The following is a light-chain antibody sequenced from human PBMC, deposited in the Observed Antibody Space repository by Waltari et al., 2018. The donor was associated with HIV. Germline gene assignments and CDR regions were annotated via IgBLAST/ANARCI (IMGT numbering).Light chain of an antibody. CDR1: QGISTW. CDR3: QQANSVPQT. Sequence: DIQMTQSPSSMSVSVGDRVTITCRASQGISTWLAWYQQKPGKAPRSLIYGASNLQRGVPSRFSGSGSGTDVTLTIRSLQPEDLATYYCQQANSVPQTFGQGTKLEVK. V-gene: IGKV1-12*01. J-gene: IGKJ2*01. CDR2: GAS.